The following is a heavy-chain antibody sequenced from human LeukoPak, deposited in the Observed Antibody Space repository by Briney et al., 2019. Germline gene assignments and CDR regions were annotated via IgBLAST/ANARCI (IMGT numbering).Heavy chain of an antibody. CDR3: AGHCSNGVCLLY. D-gene: IGHD2-8*01. J-gene: IGHJ4*02. CDR1: RFTFSSYW. Sequence: GGSLRLSCVASRFTFSSYWMSWVRQAPGKGLEWVAKIKQDGSEKYYVDSVKGRFTTSRDNAKNSLYLQMNSLRAEDTAVYYCAGHCSNGVCLLYWGQGTLVTVSS. V-gene: IGHV3-7*01. CDR2: IKQDGSEK.